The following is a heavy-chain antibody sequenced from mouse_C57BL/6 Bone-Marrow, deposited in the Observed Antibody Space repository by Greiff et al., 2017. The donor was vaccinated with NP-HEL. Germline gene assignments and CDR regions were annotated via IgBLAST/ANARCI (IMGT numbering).Heavy chain of an antibody. CDR1: GYAFTNYL. V-gene: IGHV1-54*01. CDR3: ARRGGNYDWYFDV. CDR2: INPGSGGT. Sequence: VQLQQSGAELVRPGTSVKVSCKASGYAFTNYLIEWVKQRPGQGLEWIGVINPGSGGTNYNEKFKGKATLTADKSSSTAYMQISSLTSEDSAVYFCARRGGNYDWYFDVWGTGTTVTVSS. J-gene: IGHJ1*03. D-gene: IGHD2-1*01.